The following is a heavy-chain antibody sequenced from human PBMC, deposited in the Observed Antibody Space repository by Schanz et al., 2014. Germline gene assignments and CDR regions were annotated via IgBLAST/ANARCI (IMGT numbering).Heavy chain of an antibody. D-gene: IGHD3-10*01. CDR3: AKYGPGRSQSYSADRDMDV. Sequence: EVHLLESGGGLVPPGGSLRLSCAASGFNFSDYAMCWVRQAPGKGLEWVSAISGGGGTTYYTGAMKGRFIISRDNTKSTLYLQMNSLRAEDAAVYYCAKYGPGRSQSYSADRDMDVWGQGTTVTVSS. CDR2: ISGGGGTT. V-gene: IGHV3-23*01. CDR1: GFNFSDYA. J-gene: IGHJ6*02.